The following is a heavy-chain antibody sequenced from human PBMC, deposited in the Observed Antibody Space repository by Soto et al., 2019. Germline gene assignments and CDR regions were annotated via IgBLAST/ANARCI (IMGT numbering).Heavy chain of an antibody. CDR1: GFTFSSYA. CDR2: ISSPGTSK. J-gene: IGHJ4*02. Sequence: PGASLRLSCAASGFTFSSYAMHWVRQAPGKGLEWVSYISSPGTSKYYTESVKGRFTISSDTTKTSLFLQMDSLRDEDTAVYYCARDRSADYGVFDYWGQGTLVTVSS. D-gene: IGHD4-17*01. V-gene: IGHV3-48*02. CDR3: ARDRSADYGVFDY.